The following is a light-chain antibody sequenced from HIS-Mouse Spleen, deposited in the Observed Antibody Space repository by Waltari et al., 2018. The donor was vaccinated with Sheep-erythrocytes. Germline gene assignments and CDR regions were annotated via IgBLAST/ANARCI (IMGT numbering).Light chain of an antibody. Sequence: QSALTQPRSVSGSPGQSVTISCTGTSSDVGGYNYVSWYQQHPGKAPKLMIYDVSKLRAGVPDRFSGSKSGNTASLTISGLQAEDEADYYCCSYAGSYNHVFATGTKVTVL. V-gene: IGLV2-11*01. J-gene: IGLJ1*01. CDR1: SSDVGGYNY. CDR2: DVS. CDR3: CSYAGSYNHV.